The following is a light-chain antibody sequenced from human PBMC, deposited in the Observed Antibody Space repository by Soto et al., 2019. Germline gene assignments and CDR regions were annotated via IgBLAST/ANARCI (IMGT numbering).Light chain of an antibody. CDR3: SSYSISTAYL. V-gene: IGLV2-14*01. Sequence: QSALTQPASVSGSPGQSITISCTGTSSDVGGYDYVSWYQLHPGKAPKLMVFEVSNRPSGVSYRFSGSKSGNTASLTISGLQAEDEADYFCSSYSISTAYLFGTGNKV. J-gene: IGLJ1*01. CDR1: SSDVGGYDY. CDR2: EVS.